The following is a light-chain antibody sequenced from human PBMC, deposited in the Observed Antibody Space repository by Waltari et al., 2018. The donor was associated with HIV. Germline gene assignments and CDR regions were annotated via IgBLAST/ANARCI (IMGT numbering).Light chain of an antibody. J-gene: IGKJ4*01. Sequence: DIQMTQSPSSLSASVGDRVTITCRANQDISTWVAWYQRKPEKAPQSLIYAASNLQSGVPSRFSGSGSGTNFTLVISNLQPEDFVSYYCQQYKNFPLTFGVGTKVEI. V-gene: IGKV1D-16*01. CDR2: AAS. CDR1: QDISTW. CDR3: QQYKNFPLT.